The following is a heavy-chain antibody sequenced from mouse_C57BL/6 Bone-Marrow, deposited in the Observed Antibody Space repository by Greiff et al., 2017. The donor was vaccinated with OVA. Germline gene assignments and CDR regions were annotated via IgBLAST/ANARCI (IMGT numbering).Heavy chain of an antibody. CDR1: GYTFTDYY. J-gene: IGHJ2*01. CDR3: ASTVVAHYFDY. D-gene: IGHD1-1*01. Sequence: VKLQQSGAELVKPGASVKISCKASGYTFTDYYINWVKQRPGQGLEWIGKIGPGSGSTYYNEKFKGKATLTADKSSSTAYMQLSSLTSEDSAVYFCASTVVAHYFDYWGQGTTLTVSS. CDR2: IGPGSGST. V-gene: IGHV1-77*01.